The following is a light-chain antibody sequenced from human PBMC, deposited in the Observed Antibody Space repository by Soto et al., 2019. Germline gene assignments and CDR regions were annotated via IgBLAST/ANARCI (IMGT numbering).Light chain of an antibody. J-gene: IGKJ1*01. CDR2: AAS. CDR1: QGISSY. CDR3: QQYYSYPPWT. Sequence: AIRMTQSPSSLSASTGDRVTITCRASQGISSYLAWYQQKPGKAPKLLIYAASTLQSGVQSRYSGSGSWTDFTLTISCLQSEDFATYYCQQYYSYPPWTFGQGTKGDIK. V-gene: IGKV1-8*01.